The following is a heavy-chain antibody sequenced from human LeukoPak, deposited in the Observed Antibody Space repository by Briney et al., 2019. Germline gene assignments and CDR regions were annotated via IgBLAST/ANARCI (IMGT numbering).Heavy chain of an antibody. V-gene: IGHV4-4*02. CDR1: GGSISSSNW. J-gene: IGHJ5*02. CDR3: ARVLSYYDFWSGLEGWFDP. Sequence: PSGTLSLTCAVSGGSISSSNWWSWVRQPPGKGLEWIGEIYHSGSTNYNPSLKSRVTISVDKSKNQFSLKLSSVTAADTAVYYCARVLSYYDFWSGLEGWFDPWGQGTLVTVSS. CDR2: IYHSGST. D-gene: IGHD3-3*01.